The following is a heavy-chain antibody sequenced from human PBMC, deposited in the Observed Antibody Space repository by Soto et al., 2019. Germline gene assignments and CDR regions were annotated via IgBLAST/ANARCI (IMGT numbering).Heavy chain of an antibody. J-gene: IGHJ4*01. Sequence: SETLSLTCTVSGGSISSSSYYWGWIRQPPGKGLEWIGSIYYSGSTYYNPSLKSRVTISVDTSKNQFSLKLSSVTAADTAVYYCAIPGDDSSGWYSNPPYDYWGQEPWSPSPQ. V-gene: IGHV4-39*01. D-gene: IGHD6-19*01. CDR2: IYYSGST. CDR1: GGSISSSSYY. CDR3: AIPGDDSSGWYSNPPYDY.